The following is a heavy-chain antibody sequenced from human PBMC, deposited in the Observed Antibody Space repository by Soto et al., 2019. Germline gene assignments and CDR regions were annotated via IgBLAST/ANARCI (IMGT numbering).Heavy chain of an antibody. CDR3: ARDHLYGDYARYFDL. CDR2: IYYSGST. J-gene: IGHJ2*01. Sequence: QVQLQESGPGLVKPSQTLSLTCTVSGGSISSGGYYWSWIRQHPGKGLEWIGYIYYSGSTYYNPSLKSRVTRSVDTSKTQCSLKLSSVTAADTAVYYCARDHLYGDYARYFDLWGRGTLVTVSS. CDR1: GGSISSGGYY. V-gene: IGHV4-31*03. D-gene: IGHD4-17*01.